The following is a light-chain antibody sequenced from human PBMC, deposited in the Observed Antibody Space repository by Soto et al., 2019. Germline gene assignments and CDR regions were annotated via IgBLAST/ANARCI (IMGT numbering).Light chain of an antibody. V-gene: IGKV1-5*03. CDR2: APS. CDR1: QSISSW. CDR3: QYYKEHST. Sequence: DIQMTQSPSTLSASVGDRATITCRASQSISSWVAWYQQKPGKAPKLLLYAPSSSEIGVPTRFSGSGFGTEFTLTISSLQTEYSANYYCQYYKEHSTFGQGTRLEIK. J-gene: IGKJ1*01.